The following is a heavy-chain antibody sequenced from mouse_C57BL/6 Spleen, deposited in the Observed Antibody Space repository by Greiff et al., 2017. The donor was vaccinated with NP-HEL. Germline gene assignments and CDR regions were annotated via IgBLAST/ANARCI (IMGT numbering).Heavy chain of an antibody. CDR3: AREGTTWYFDV. J-gene: IGHJ1*03. Sequence: EVQLVESGGGLVKPGGSLKLSCAASGFTFSSYAMSWVRQTPEKRLEWVATISDGGSYTYYPDNVKGRFTISRDNAKNNLYLQLSHLKSEDTAVYYCAREGTTWYFDVWGTGTTVTVSS. D-gene: IGHD2-13*01. CDR1: GFTFSSYA. CDR2: ISDGGSYT. V-gene: IGHV5-4*01.